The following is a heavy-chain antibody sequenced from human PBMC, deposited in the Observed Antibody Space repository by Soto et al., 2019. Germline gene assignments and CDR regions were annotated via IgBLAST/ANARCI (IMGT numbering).Heavy chain of an antibody. CDR3: ASGGTIFGIMDV. CDR1: GYTFTSYD. CDR2: MNPNSGNT. V-gene: IGHV1-8*01. Sequence: EASVKVSCKASGYTFTSYDINWVRQATGQGLEWMGWMNPNSGNTGYAQKFQGRVTMTRNTSISTAYMELSSLRSEDTAVYYCASGGTIFGIMDVWGKGTKVTVSS. J-gene: IGHJ6*03. D-gene: IGHD3-3*01.